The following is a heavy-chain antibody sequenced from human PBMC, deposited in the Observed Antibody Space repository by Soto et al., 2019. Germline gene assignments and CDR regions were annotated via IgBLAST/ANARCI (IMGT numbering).Heavy chain of an antibody. D-gene: IGHD2-2*01. CDR1: GFTFSSYS. V-gene: IGHV3-21*01. CDR3: ARATEACSSTSCYGRTPSKFDY. CDR2: ISSSSSYI. J-gene: IGHJ4*02. Sequence: PGGSLRLSCAASGFTFSSYSMNWVRQAPGKGLEWVSSISSSSSYIYYADSVKGRFTISRDNAKNSLYLQMNSLGAEDTAVYYCARATEACSSTSCYGRTPSKFDYWGQGTLVTVSS.